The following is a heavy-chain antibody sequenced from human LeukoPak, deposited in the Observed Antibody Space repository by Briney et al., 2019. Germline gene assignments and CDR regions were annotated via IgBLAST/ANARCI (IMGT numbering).Heavy chain of an antibody. Sequence: GRSLRLSCAASGFTFSSYGMHWVRQAPGKGLEWVAVISYDGSNKYYADSVKGRFTISRDNSKNTRYLQMNSLRAEDTAVYYCARSSGRMTSPLGGYWGQGTLVTVSS. CDR2: ISYDGSNK. D-gene: IGHD6-19*01. J-gene: IGHJ4*02. V-gene: IGHV3-30*19. CDR3: ARSSGRMTSPLGGY. CDR1: GFTFSSYG.